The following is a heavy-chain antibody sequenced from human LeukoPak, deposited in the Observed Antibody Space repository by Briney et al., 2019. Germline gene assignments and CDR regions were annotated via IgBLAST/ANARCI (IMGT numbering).Heavy chain of an antibody. CDR3: ARVAVGDYYYYYMDV. CDR2: INPNSGGT. Sequence: ASVKVSCKASGYTFTGYYMHWVRQAPGQGLEWMGWINPNSGGTNYAQKFQGRVTMTRDTSISTAYMELSRLRSDDTAVYYCARVAVGDYYYYYMDVWGKGTTATISS. V-gene: IGHV1-2*02. J-gene: IGHJ6*03. CDR1: GYTFTGYY. D-gene: IGHD6-19*01.